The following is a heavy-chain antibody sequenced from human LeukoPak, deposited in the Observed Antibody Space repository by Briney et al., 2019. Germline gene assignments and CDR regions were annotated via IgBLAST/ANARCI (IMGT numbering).Heavy chain of an antibody. D-gene: IGHD2-15*01. Sequence: PGGSLRLSCTVSGFSISNDWMHWVRRAPGKGLLWVSRISADGTTTDYADSVKGRFTISRDNAKHTLYLQMDSLRADDTAVYYCAGTWSFDYWGQGTLVTVSS. V-gene: IGHV3-74*01. J-gene: IGHJ4*02. CDR3: AGTWSFDY. CDR2: ISADGTTT. CDR1: GFSISNDW.